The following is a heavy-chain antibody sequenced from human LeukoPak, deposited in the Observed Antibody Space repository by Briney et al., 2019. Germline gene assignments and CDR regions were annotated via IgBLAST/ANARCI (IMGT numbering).Heavy chain of an antibody. J-gene: IGHJ4*02. D-gene: IGHD5-18*01. Sequence: GGSLRLSCAASGFTFSSYAMGWVRQAPGKGLEWVSAISGSGGSTYYADSVKGRFTISRDNSKNTLYLQMNSLRAEDTAVYYCAKGQSWTAMVTNDYWGQGTLVTVSS. CDR1: GFTFSSYA. CDR3: AKGQSWTAMVTNDY. CDR2: ISGSGGST. V-gene: IGHV3-23*01.